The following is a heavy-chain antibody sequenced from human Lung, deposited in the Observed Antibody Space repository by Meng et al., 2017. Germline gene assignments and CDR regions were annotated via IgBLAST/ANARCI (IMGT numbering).Heavy chain of an antibody. CDR3: ARDENISLGKLFGDY. CDR1: GYTFTAYY. V-gene: IGHV1-2*06. Sequence: ASVKVSCKPSGYTFTAYYIHWVRQAPGQGLEWMGHINPDTGDTPYAQKFQGRVSMTGDTSISTAYVELSGLRSDDTAVYYCARDENISLGKLFGDYWGQGTLVTVSS. J-gene: IGHJ4*02. CDR2: INPDTGDT. D-gene: IGHD2-21*01.